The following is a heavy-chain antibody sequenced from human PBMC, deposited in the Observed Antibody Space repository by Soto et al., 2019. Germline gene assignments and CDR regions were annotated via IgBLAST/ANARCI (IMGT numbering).Heavy chain of an antibody. CDR1: GFTFSSYG. CDR3: AKQAIGVAATGDY. CDR2: ISYDGSNK. D-gene: IGHD6-19*01. Sequence: QVQLVESGGGVVQPGRSLRLSCAASGFTFSSYGMHWVRQAPGKGLEWVAVISYDGSNKYYADSVKGRFTISRDNSKNTLYLQMNSLRAEDTAVYYCAKQAIGVAATGDYWGQGTLVTVSS. J-gene: IGHJ4*02. V-gene: IGHV3-30*18.